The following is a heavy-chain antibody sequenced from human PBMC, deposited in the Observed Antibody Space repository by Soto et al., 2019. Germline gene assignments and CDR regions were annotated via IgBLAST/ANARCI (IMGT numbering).Heavy chain of an antibody. CDR1: GYTFTSFG. V-gene: IGHV1-18*01. J-gene: IGHJ4*02. CDR2: ISTDKGKT. Sequence: QVQLVQSGPEVKKPGASVKVFCKTSGYTFTSFGISWVRQAPGQGLEWMGWISTDKGKTNYAQKFQGRVTMTTDTSTSTAYMELRSLRSDDTAVYYCETRSPSFDYWGQGTLVTVSS. CDR3: ETRSPSFDY.